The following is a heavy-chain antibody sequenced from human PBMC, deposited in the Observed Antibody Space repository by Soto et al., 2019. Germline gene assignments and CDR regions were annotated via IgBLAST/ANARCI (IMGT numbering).Heavy chain of an antibody. CDR1: GFTFSSYS. CDR3: AREGVPAAMGWFDP. Sequence: GGSLRLSCAASGFTFSSYSMNWVRQAPGKGLEWVSSISSSSSYIYYADSVKGRFTISRDNAKNSLYLQMNSLRAEDTAVYYCAREGVPAAMGWFDPWGQGTLVTVSS. V-gene: IGHV3-21*01. CDR2: ISSSSSYI. D-gene: IGHD2-2*01. J-gene: IGHJ5*02.